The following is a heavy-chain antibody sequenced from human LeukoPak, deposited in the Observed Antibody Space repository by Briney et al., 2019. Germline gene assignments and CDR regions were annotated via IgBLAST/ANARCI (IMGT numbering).Heavy chain of an antibody. J-gene: IGHJ5*02. CDR2: IYYSGST. CDR1: GGSFSGYY. V-gene: IGHV4-34*01. CDR3: ARTIAVAASNWFDP. Sequence: PSETLSLTCAVYGGSFSGYYWSWIRQPPGKGLEWIGSIYYSGSTYNNPSLKSRVTISVDTSKNQFSLRLNSVTAADTAVYYCARTIAVAASNWFDPWGQGTLVTVS. D-gene: IGHD6-19*01.